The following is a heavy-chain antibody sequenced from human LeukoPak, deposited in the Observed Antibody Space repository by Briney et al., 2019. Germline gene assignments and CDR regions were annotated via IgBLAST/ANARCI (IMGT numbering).Heavy chain of an antibody. V-gene: IGHV3-30*04. CDR3: ARDTAEGFDL. CDR1: GFTFSSYA. Sequence: PGRSLRLSCAASGFTFSSYAMHWVRQAPGKGLEWVAVISYDGSNKYYADSVKGRFTISRDNSKNTLYLQMNSLRAEDTAVYYCARDTAEGFDLWGQGTLVTVSS. CDR2: ISYDGSNK. J-gene: IGHJ5*02. D-gene: IGHD4-17*01.